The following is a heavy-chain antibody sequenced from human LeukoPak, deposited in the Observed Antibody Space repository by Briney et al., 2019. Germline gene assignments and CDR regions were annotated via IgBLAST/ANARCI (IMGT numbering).Heavy chain of an antibody. J-gene: IGHJ3*02. Sequence: SETLSLTCTVSGYSISSGYYWGWIRQPPGKGLEWIGSIYHSGRTFYNPSLKSRVTISVDTSKNQFSLKLSSVTAADTAVYYCARVAWERKGAFDIWGQGTMVTVSS. CDR1: GYSISSGYY. CDR2: IYHSGRT. D-gene: IGHD1-26*01. V-gene: IGHV4-38-2*02. CDR3: ARVAWERKGAFDI.